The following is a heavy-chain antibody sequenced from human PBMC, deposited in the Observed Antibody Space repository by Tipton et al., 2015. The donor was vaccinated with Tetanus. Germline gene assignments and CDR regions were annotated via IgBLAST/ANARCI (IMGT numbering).Heavy chain of an antibody. CDR2: ITNGGST. CDR1: NASFNSGNFF. J-gene: IGHJ5*02. CDR3: ARHGFSGAWHHKTWFDP. V-gene: IGHV4-39*01. Sequence: TLSLTCTVSNASFNSGNFFWGWIRQPPGKGLEWVASITNGGSTYYNPSLKSRLTIFVDTSKNQFSLKLYSVAAADTAVYYCARHGFSGAWHHKTWFDPWGQGTLVTVSS. D-gene: IGHD6-25*01.